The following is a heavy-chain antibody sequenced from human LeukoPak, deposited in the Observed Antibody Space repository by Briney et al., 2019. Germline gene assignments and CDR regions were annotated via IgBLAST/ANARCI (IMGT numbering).Heavy chain of an antibody. V-gene: IGHV3-23*01. D-gene: IGHD6-19*01. Sequence: GGSLRLSCAASGFTFSSYSMAWVRQAPGKGLEWVAGIGGSGDFKYYADSVKGRFTISRDNSENTMNLQMNSLRAEDTAVYYCAKDGYSSGPWQAADYWGQGTLVTVSS. J-gene: IGHJ4*02. CDR1: GFTFSSYS. CDR2: IGGSGDFK. CDR3: AKDGYSSGPWQAADY.